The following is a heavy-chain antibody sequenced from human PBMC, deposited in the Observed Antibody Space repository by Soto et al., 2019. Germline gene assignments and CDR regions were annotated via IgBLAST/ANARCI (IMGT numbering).Heavy chain of an antibody. J-gene: IGHJ4*02. CDR2: INPSGGST. CDR1: GYTFTSYA. D-gene: IGHD4-17*01. V-gene: IGHV1-46*01. Sequence: ASVKVSCKASGYTFTSYAMHWVRQAPGQGLEWMGIINPSGGSTSYAQEFQGRVTITRDTSASTAYMELSSLRSEDTAVYYCARTLYGDNVDYWGQGTLVTVSS. CDR3: ARTLYGDNVDY.